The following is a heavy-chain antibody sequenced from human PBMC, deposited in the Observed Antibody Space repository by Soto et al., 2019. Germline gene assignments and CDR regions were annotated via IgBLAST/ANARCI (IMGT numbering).Heavy chain of an antibody. CDR3: ATAIAAAGAEYFQH. J-gene: IGHJ1*01. D-gene: IGHD6-13*01. CDR1: GGSISSSSYY. Sequence: SETLSLTCTVSGGSISSSSYYWGWIRQPPGKGLEWIGSIYYSGSTYYNPSLKSRVTISVDTSKNQFSLKLSSVAAADTAVYYCATAIAAAGAEYFQHWGQGTLVTVSS. CDR2: IYYSGST. V-gene: IGHV4-39*01.